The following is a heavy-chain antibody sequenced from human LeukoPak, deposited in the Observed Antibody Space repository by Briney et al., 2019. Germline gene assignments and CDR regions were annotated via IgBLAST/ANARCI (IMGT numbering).Heavy chain of an antibody. V-gene: IGHV3-7*01. CDR1: GFTFSNYW. Sequence: GGSLRLSCGASGFTFSNYWMTWVRQAPGKGLEWVANIRQDGGEKCYVDSVKGRFTISRDNAKNSLYLQMSSLRAEDTAVYYCARGGSSGYYSQSKFDYWGQGTLVTVSS. D-gene: IGHD3-22*01. J-gene: IGHJ4*02. CDR2: IRQDGGEK. CDR3: ARGGSSGYYSQSKFDY.